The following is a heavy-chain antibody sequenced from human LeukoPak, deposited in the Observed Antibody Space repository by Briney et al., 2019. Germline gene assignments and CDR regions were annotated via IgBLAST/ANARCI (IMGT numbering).Heavy chain of an antibody. D-gene: IGHD6-13*01. CDR1: GGSINSVSYY. Sequence: SETLSLTCTVSGGSINSVSYYWTWIRQPAGKGLEWIGRVYTSGSTNYNPSLKSRVTISIDTSKNQFSLKLSSVTAADTAVYYCARDGGRGAAAVWGQGTLVTVSS. J-gene: IGHJ4*02. CDR2: VYTSGST. CDR3: ARDGGRGAAAV. V-gene: IGHV4-61*02.